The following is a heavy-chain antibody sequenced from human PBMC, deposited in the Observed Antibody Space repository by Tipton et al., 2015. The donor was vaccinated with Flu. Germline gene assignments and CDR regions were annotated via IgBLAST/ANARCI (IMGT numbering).Heavy chain of an antibody. J-gene: IGHJ4*02. CDR3: ASHTGWSQKNFDS. V-gene: IGHV5-51*01. CDR1: AHNFMSYW. D-gene: IGHD6-19*01. Sequence: VQLVQSGAEVKKPGESLKISCQGSAHNFMSYWIGWVRQRPGKGLEWMGIIYPGDSETKYSPSFQGHVTFSVDKFINTAYLQWSSLKAPDPGMYYWASHTGWSQKNFDSWGQGTLVTVSS. CDR2: IYPGDSET.